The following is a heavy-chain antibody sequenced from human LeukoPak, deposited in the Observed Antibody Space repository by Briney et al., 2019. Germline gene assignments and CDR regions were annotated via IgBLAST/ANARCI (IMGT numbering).Heavy chain of an antibody. D-gene: IGHD5-18*01. CDR3: ARDEDDTAYGLGTPFFDY. CDR2: ISYDGSNK. J-gene: IGHJ4*02. Sequence: GGSLRLSCAASGFTLSPYSMNWVRQAPGKGLEWVAVISYDGSNKYYADSVKGRFTISRDNSKNTLYLQMNSLRAEDTAVYYCARDEDDTAYGLGTPFFDYWGQGTLVTVSS. CDR1: GFTLSPYS. V-gene: IGHV3-30*03.